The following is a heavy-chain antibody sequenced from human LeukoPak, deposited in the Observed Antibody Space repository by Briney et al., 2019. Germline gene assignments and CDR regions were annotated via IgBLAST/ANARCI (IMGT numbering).Heavy chain of an antibody. V-gene: IGHV4-34*01. Sequence: SETLSLTCAVYGGSFSGYYWSWIRQPPGKGLEWIGEINHSGSTNYNPSLKSRVTISVDTSKNQFSLKLSSVTAADTAVYYCARQWLGWGFCWFDPWGQGTLVTVSS. CDR2: INHSGST. J-gene: IGHJ5*02. CDR1: GGSFSGYY. D-gene: IGHD6-19*01. CDR3: ARQWLGWGFCWFDP.